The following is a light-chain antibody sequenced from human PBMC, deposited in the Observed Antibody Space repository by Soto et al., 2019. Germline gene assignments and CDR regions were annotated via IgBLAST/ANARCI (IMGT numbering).Light chain of an antibody. Sequence: QSVLTQPPSVSAAPGQKVTISCSGSSSNIGSDFVSWYQQLPGTAPQLLIYENNKRPSGIPDRFSGSKSATSATLGITGLQTGDVADYYCAAWDTSLSGGVVGGGTKLTV. J-gene: IGLJ3*02. CDR1: SSNIGSDF. V-gene: IGLV1-51*02. CDR3: AAWDTSLSGGV. CDR2: ENN.